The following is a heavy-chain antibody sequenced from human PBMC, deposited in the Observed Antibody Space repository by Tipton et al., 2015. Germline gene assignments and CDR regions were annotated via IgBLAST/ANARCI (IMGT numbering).Heavy chain of an antibody. CDR2: ISGSASGA. CDR1: GFTFSRSA. Sequence: SLRLSCTGSGFTFSRSAMNWVRQAPGKGLEWVSGISGSASGAYYADSVKGRFTISRDNSNNTLYLQMNSLTAEDTALYYCAKRSVAGIPFDYWGQGTLVTVSP. J-gene: IGHJ4*02. V-gene: IGHV3-23*01. CDR3: AKRSVAGIPFDY. D-gene: IGHD6-19*01.